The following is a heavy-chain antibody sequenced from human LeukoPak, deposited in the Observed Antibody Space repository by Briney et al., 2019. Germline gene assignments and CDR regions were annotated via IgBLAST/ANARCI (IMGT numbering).Heavy chain of an antibody. V-gene: IGHV3-30*02. D-gene: IGHD2-21*02. CDR3: AKDVSTNCVGDCPPDY. Sequence: PGGSLRLSCAASGFTFSSYGMHWVRQAPGKVLEWVAFIRYDGSIKYYADSVKSRFTISRDNSKKTLYLQMNSLRAEDTAVYYCAKDVSTNCVGDCPPDYWGQGTLVTVSS. CDR1: GFTFSSYG. J-gene: IGHJ4*02. CDR2: IRYDGSIK.